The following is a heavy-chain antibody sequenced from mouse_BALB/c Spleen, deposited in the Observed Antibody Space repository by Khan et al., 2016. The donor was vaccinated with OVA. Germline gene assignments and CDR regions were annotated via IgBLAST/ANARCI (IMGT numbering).Heavy chain of an antibody. V-gene: IGHV3-2*02. CDR2: ISYSGNT. D-gene: IGHD3-2*02. J-gene: IGHJ2*01. Sequence: EVQLQESGPGLVKPSQSLSLTCPVTGYSITSDYAWNWIRQFPGNKLEWMGYISYSGNTKYNPSLKSRISITRDTSKNQFFLQLNFVTIEDTATYYCARIQGGDFDYWGQGTTLTVSS. CDR3: ARIQGGDFDY. CDR1: GYSITSDYA.